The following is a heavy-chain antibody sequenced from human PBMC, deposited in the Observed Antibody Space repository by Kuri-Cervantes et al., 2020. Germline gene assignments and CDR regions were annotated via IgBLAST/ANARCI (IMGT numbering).Heavy chain of an antibody. J-gene: IGHJ4*02. Sequence: VKFSCKASGATFSSYAISWVRQAPGQGLEWMGGIIPIFGTANYAQKFQGRVTITADESTSTAYMELSSLRSEDTAVYYCARDHSSSSGFDYWGQGTLVTVSS. CDR3: ARDHSSSSGFDY. CDR2: IIPIFGTA. D-gene: IGHD6-6*01. V-gene: IGHV1-69*01. CDR1: GATFSSYA.